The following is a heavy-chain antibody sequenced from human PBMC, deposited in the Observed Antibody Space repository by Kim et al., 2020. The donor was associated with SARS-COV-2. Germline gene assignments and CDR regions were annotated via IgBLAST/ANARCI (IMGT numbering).Heavy chain of an antibody. J-gene: IGHJ4*02. CDR3: ARNNYYDSSGLDY. CDR1: GGTISSSSYY. Sequence: SETLSLTCTVSGGTISSSSYYWGWIRQPPGKGLEWIGSIYYSGSTYYNPSLKSRVTISVDTSKNQFSLKLSSVTAADTAGYYCARNNYYDSSGLDYWGQGTLVTVSS. V-gene: IGHV4-39*01. D-gene: IGHD3-22*01. CDR2: IYYSGST.